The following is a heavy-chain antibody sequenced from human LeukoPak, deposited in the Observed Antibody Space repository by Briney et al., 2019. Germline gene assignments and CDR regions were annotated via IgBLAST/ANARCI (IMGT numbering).Heavy chain of an antibody. J-gene: IGHJ3*02. CDR1: GYTFVGNH. CDR3: ARPYDYLWGSYRNDAFEI. CDR2: INPNTGGT. D-gene: IGHD3-16*02. V-gene: IGHV1-2*02. Sequence: ASVKVSFKTSGYTFVGNHLHWVRQAPGQGPEWMGWINPNTGGTNYAQKFQGRVTMTRDTSISTVYMELTRLRFDDTAVYFCARPYDYLWGSYRNDAFEIWGQGTMVTVSS.